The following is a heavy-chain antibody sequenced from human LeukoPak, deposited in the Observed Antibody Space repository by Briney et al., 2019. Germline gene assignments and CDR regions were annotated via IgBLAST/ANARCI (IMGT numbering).Heavy chain of an antibody. CDR1: GYTFTSYY. CDR3: AALQVIENREDY. CDR2: INPSGGST. V-gene: IGHV1-46*01. Sequence: ASVKVSCKASGYTFTSYYMHWVRQAPGQGLEWMGIINPSGGSTSYAQKFQGRVTMTRDTSTSTVYMELSSLRSEDTVVYYCAALQVIENREDYWGQGTLVTVSS. J-gene: IGHJ4*02. D-gene: IGHD2-21*01.